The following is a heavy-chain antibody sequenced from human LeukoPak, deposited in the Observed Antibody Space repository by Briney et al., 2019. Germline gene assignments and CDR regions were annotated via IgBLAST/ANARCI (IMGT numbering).Heavy chain of an antibody. J-gene: IGHJ6*03. D-gene: IGHD1-26*01. CDR1: GFIFSSYG. Sequence: GGSLRLSCAASGFIFSSYGMHWVRQAPGKGLEWVAFIRYDGSNTYYADSVEGRFTISRDNARNSLYLQMNSLRVEDTAVYYCARDPYSGTYGNTYYYYMDVWGKGTTVTISS. CDR2: IRYDGSNT. CDR3: ARDPYSGTYGNTYYYYMDV. V-gene: IGHV3-30*02.